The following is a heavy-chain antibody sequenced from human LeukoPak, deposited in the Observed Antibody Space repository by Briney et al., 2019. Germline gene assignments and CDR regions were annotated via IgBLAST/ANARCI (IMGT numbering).Heavy chain of an antibody. D-gene: IGHD4-17*01. CDR1: GGSISSGGYY. Sequence: PSETLSLTCTVSGGSISSGGYYWSWIRQHPGKGLEWIGYIYYSGSTYYNPSLKNRVTISVDTSKNQFSLKLSSVTAADTAVYYCARDGDYTPLDYWGQGTLVTVSS. CDR3: ARDGDYTPLDY. V-gene: IGHV4-31*03. CDR2: IYYSGST. J-gene: IGHJ4*02.